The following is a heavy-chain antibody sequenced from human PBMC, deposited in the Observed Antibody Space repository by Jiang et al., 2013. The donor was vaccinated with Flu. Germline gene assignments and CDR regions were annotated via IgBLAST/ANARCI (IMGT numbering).Heavy chain of an antibody. Sequence: KGLEWIGYIYYSGSTNYNPSLKSRVTISVDTPKNQFSLKLSSVTAADTAVYYCARDLSAAAGSNWFDPWGQGTLVTVSS. J-gene: IGHJ5*02. CDR2: IYYSGST. CDR3: ARDLSAAAGSNWFDP. D-gene: IGHD6-13*01. V-gene: IGHV4-59*01.